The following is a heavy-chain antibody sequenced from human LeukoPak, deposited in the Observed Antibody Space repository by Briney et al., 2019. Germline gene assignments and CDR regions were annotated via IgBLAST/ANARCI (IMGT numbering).Heavy chain of an antibody. CDR3: ARDDILTGYYRYFDY. CDR2: IYHSGST. D-gene: IGHD3-9*01. CDR1: GYSISSNYH. J-gene: IGHJ4*02. Sequence: SETLSLTCTVSGYSISSNYHWGWIRQPPGKGLEWIATIYHSGSTYYNPSLKSRVTISVDTSKNQFSLKLSSVTAADTAVYYCARDDILTGYYRYFDYWGQGTLVTVSS. V-gene: IGHV4-38-2*02.